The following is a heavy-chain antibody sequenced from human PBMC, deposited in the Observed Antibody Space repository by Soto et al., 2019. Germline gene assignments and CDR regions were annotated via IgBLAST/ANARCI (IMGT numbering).Heavy chain of an antibody. V-gene: IGHV1-3*01. CDR3: ARDENYDPLPWFAP. J-gene: IGHJ5*02. Sequence: GQSHEWMGWINAGYGNTKYSQKFQGSVTLHRDTSARTAYMELSSLRSEDTAVYYCARDENYDPLPWFAPWGQGTLVTVSS. CDR2: INAGYGNT. D-gene: IGHD3-22*01.